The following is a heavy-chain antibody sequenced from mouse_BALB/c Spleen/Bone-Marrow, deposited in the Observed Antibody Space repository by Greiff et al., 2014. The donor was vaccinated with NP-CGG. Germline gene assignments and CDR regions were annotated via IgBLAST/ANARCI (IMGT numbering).Heavy chain of an antibody. V-gene: IGHV14-3*02. D-gene: IGHD1-1*01. J-gene: IGHJ2*01. CDR3: ARYYYGSSYFDY. CDR1: GFNIKDTY. Sequence: EVQVVESGAELVKPRASVKLSCTASGFNIKDTYMHWVKQRPEQGLEWIGRIDPANGNTKYDPKFQGKATITADTSSNTAYLQLSSLTSEDTTVYYCARYYYGSSYFDYWGQGTTLTVSS. CDR2: IDPANGNT.